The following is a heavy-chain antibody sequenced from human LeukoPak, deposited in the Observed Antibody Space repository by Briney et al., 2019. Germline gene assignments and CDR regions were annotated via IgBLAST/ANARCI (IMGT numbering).Heavy chain of an antibody. D-gene: IGHD2-8*01. CDR2: IDPSDSYT. J-gene: IGHJ6*04. CDR3: ARHVRYYYGMDV. CDR1: GYSFTSYW. Sequence: GESLKISCKASGYSFTSYWISWVRQMPGKGLEWMGRIDPSDSYTNYSPSFQGHVTISADKSISTAYLQWSSLKASDTAMYYCARHVRYYYGMDVWGKGTTVTVSS. V-gene: IGHV5-10-1*01.